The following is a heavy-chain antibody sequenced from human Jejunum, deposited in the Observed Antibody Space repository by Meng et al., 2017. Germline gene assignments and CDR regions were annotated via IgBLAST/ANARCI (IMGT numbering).Heavy chain of an antibody. CDR2: INHSGST. V-gene: IGHV4-34*01. D-gene: IGHD3-10*01. J-gene: IGHJ2*01. Sequence: QVQLQQWGAGLLKPSETLSLTCAVYGGSFSGYYWTWIRQPPGKGLEWIGEINHSGSTNYNPSLKSRVTMSIDTSKIQLSLKLSSVTAADAAVYYCARYGGSGSYWHFDPWGRGTLVTVSS. CDR1: GGSFSGYY. CDR3: ARYGGSGSYWHFDP.